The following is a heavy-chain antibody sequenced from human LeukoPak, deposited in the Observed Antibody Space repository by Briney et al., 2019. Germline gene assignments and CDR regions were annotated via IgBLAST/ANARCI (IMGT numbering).Heavy chain of an antibody. D-gene: IGHD2-2*01. Sequence: GGSLRLSCAASGFTFDDYAMHWVRQAPGKGLEWVSGISWNSGSIGYADSVKGRFTISRDNAKNSLYLQMNSLRAEDTAVYYCARESSSTSCFGDWGQGTLVTVSS. CDR1: GFTFDDYA. CDR2: ISWNSGSI. CDR3: ARESSSTSCFGD. V-gene: IGHV3-9*01. J-gene: IGHJ4*02.